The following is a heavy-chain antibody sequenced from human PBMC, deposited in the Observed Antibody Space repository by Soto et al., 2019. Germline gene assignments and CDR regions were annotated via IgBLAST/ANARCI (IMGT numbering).Heavy chain of an antibody. J-gene: IGHJ6*02. V-gene: IGHV3-11*01. Sequence: QVQLVESGGGLVKPGGSLRLSCAASGLTFSDHYMTWIRQAPGKGLEWISYISSSAGTIYYADSVKGRFTISRANAKDSLYLQMTTLRAEDTAVYYCARATYFGSGTYYYYALDVWGQGTTVTVSS. CDR1: GLTFSDHY. D-gene: IGHD3-10*01. CDR2: ISSSAGTI. CDR3: ARATYFGSGTYYYYALDV.